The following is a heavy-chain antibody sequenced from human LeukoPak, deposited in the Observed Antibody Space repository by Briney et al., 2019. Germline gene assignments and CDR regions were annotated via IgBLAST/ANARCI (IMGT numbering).Heavy chain of an antibody. V-gene: IGHV6-1*01. J-gene: IGHJ6*03. CDR2: TYYRSKWYI. CDR3: ARGSISSGGPIDYYYYMDV. CDR1: GDSVSSNSAA. Sequence: SQTLSLTCVISGDSVSSNSAAWNWIRQSPSRGLEWLGRTYYRSKWYIDYAVSVKSRITINPDTSKNQLSLHLSSVTPEDTAVYYCARGSISSGGPIDYYYYMDVWGKGTTVTVSS. D-gene: IGHD6-6*01.